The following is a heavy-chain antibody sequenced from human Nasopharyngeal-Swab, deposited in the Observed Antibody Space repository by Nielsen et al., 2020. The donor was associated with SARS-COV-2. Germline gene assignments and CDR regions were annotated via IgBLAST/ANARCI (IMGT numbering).Heavy chain of an antibody. J-gene: IGHJ6*02. V-gene: IGHV3-21*01. CDR3: ARVRQQLQHGMDV. Sequence: GGYRPRAWAVVGWAFVTYCMGWVRQAHGKGLEWVSSISSSSSYIYYADSVKGRFTISRDNAKNSLYLQMNSLRAEDTAVYYCARVRQQLQHGMDVWGQGTTVTVSS. CDR1: GWAFVTYC. D-gene: IGHD6-13*01. CDR2: ISSSSSYI.